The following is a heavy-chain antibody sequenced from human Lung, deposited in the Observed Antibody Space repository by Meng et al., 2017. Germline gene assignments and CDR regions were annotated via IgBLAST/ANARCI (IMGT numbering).Heavy chain of an antibody. J-gene: IGHJ4*02. V-gene: IGHV4-34*01. CDR3: ARGPTTMAHDFDY. D-gene: IGHD4-11*01. CDR1: GGSFSDYY. CDR2: INHSAST. Sequence: LQLQQWDAGLLHPSDTLSLTCVVSGGSFSDYYWSWIRQPPGKGLEWIGEINHSASTNYNPSLESRATISVDTSQNNLSLKLSSVTAADSAVYYCARGPTTMAHDFDYWGQGTLVTVSS.